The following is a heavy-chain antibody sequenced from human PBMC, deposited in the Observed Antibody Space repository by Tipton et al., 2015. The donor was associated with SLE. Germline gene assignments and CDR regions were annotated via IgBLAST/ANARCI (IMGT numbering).Heavy chain of an antibody. CDR1: GGSFSGYY. CDR2: IYYSGST. Sequence: TLSLTCAVYGGSFSGYYWSWIRQPPGKGLEWIGYIYYSGSTNYNPSLKSRVTISVDTSKNQFSLKLSSVTAADTAVYYCARGPGGSYGSGRAFDIWGQGTMVTVSS. V-gene: IGHV4-59*01. D-gene: IGHD5-18*01. CDR3: ARGPGGSYGSGRAFDI. J-gene: IGHJ3*02.